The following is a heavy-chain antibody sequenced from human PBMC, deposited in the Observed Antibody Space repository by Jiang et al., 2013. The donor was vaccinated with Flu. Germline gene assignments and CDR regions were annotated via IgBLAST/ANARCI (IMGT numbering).Heavy chain of an antibody. Sequence: LSLTCTVSGGSISSSSYYWGWIRQPPGKGLEWIGSIYYSGSTYYNPSLKSRVTISVDTSKNQFSLKLSSVTAADTAVYYCARLPGYYGSGSYSYYYFYGMDVWGQGTTVTVSS. CDR2: IYYSGST. J-gene: IGHJ6*02. CDR1: GGSISSSSYY. V-gene: IGHV4-39*01. D-gene: IGHD3-10*01. CDR3: ARLPGYYGSGSYSYYYFYGMDV.